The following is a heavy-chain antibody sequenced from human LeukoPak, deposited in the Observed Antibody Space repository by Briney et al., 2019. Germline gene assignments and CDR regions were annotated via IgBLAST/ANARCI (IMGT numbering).Heavy chain of an antibody. CDR1: GFTFSSYS. J-gene: IGHJ4*02. CDR2: ITRSSYI. CDR3: ARDRAVGAEKYFDY. V-gene: IGHV3-21*01. Sequence: GESLRLSCVASGFTFSSYSMNWVRQAPGKGLEWVSSITRSSYIYYADSVKGRFTISRDNAKNSLYLQMNSLRAEDTAVYYCARDRAVGAEKYFDYWGQGTLVTVSS. D-gene: IGHD1-26*01.